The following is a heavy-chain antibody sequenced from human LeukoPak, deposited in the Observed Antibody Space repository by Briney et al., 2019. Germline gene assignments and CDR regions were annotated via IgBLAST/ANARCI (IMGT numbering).Heavy chain of an antibody. J-gene: IGHJ4*02. CDR1: GFSISTNGVG. D-gene: IGHD6-13*01. V-gene: IGHV2-5*02. CDR2: IYWDDDR. CDR3: AHRRDNGSTWYWANFDY. Sequence: SGPTLVKPTQTLTLTCTLSGFSISTNGVGVGWIRQPPGKALEWLALIYWDDDRRYSPSLKSRLTVTKDTSKNQVVLTMTNMDPVDTATYYCAHRRDNGSTWYWANFDYWGQGTLVTVSS.